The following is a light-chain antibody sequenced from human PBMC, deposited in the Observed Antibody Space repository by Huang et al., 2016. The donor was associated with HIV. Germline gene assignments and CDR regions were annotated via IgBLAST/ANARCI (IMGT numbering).Light chain of an antibody. CDR3: QQLKTYPIT. Sequence: IQLTQSPSSLSASVGDRVTITCRAIQGIGRYLVWYQQKPGKAPKLLIYAASTLHRGVPSRCSGSGSGTDFTLTIGSLQPEDFATYYCQQLKTYPITFGPGTQVDIK. CDR2: AAS. V-gene: IGKV1-9*01. J-gene: IGKJ3*01. CDR1: QGIGRY.